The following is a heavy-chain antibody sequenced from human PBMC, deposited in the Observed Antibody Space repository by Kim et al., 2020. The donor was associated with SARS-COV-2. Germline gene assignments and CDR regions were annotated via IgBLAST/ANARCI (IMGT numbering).Heavy chain of an antibody. V-gene: IGHV3-30-3*01. CDR3: ARDYYYGSGSHYFDY. CDR1: GFTFSSYA. CDR2: ISYDGSNK. Sequence: GGSLRLSCAASGFTFSSYAMHWVRQAPGKGLEWVAVISYDGSNKYYADSVKGRFTISRDNSKNTLYLQMNSLRAEDTAVYYCARDYYYGSGSHYFDYWG. J-gene: IGHJ4*01. D-gene: IGHD3-10*01.